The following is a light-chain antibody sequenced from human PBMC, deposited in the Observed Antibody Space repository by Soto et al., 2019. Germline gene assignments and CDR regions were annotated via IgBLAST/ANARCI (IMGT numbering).Light chain of an antibody. V-gene: IGLV2-14*01. CDR3: NSYTSSSTYD. CDR2: DVS. J-gene: IGLJ1*01. CDR1: SSDVGGYDY. Sequence: QSALTQPASVSGSPGQSIAISCTGTSSDVGGYDYVSWYQQHPGKAPKLMIYDVSNRPSGVSSRFSGSKSGNTASLTISGLQAEDEADYYCNSYTSSSTYDFGTGTKLTVL.